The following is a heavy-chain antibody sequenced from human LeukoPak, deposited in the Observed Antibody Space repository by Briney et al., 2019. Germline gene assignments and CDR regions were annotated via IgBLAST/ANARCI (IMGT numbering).Heavy chain of an antibody. CDR1: GFTFDDYA. D-gene: IGHD3-22*01. Sequence: PGRSLRLSCAASGFTFDDYAMHWVRQAPGKGLEWVSGISWNSGSIGYADSVKGRFTISRDNAKNSLYLQMNSLGAEDMALYYCAKDIGYYYDSSGPHAFDIWGKGTMVTVSS. CDR2: ISWNSGSI. CDR3: AKDIGYYYDSSGPHAFDI. V-gene: IGHV3-9*03. J-gene: IGHJ3*02.